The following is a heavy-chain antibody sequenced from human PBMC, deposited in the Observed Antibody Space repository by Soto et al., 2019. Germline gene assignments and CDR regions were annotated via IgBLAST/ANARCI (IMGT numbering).Heavy chain of an antibody. Sequence: GESLKISCKGSGYSFPNNWITWVRQLPGKGLEWMGRIDLTDSYTSYSPSFQGHVSFSADKSINTAYLQWSSLRASDTAMYYCARXGGSHYVSSGYHCALDYWGQGTPVTVSS. J-gene: IGHJ4*02. V-gene: IGHV5-10-1*01. CDR2: IDLTDSYT. CDR1: GYSFPNNW. CDR3: ARXGGSHYVSSGYHCALDY. D-gene: IGHD3-22*01.